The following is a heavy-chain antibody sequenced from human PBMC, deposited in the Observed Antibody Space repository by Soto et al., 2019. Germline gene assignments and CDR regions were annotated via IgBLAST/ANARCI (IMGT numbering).Heavy chain of an antibody. Sequence: VPLRHSCGVSGCTSTNYGRSRVRQAAGKGLGWVSVISGSGSSTYYADSVKGRFTISRDNSKNTLYLQMNSLRAEDTALYYCAKRSLGTYFDYWGQGTLVTVSS. J-gene: IGHJ4*02. CDR1: GCTSTNYG. V-gene: IGHV3-23*01. CDR2: ISGSGSST. CDR3: AKRSLGTYFDY.